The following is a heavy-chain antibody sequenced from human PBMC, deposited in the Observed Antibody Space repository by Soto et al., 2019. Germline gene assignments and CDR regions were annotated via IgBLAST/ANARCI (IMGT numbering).Heavy chain of an antibody. V-gene: IGHV1-2*02. D-gene: IGHD3-3*01. CDR3: ARGGGVGVAGSAAFDM. CDR2: INPATGAA. J-gene: IGHJ3*02. CDR1: GYPVTAYY. Sequence: QLHLVQSGAVVKKPGASVTVSCSASGYPVTAYYMHWVRQAPGRGLEWVGGINPATGAAKYTQTFRGRVTMTRDTATSTVFMELGGLTSEDTAVFYCARGGGVGVAGSAAFDMWGQGTLVTVSS.